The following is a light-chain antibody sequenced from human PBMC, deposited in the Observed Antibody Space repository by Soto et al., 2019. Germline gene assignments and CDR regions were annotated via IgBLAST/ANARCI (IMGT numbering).Light chain of an antibody. V-gene: IGKV1-27*01. CDR2: DAY. J-gene: IGKJ3*01. CDR3: QNYKSAPLLT. Sequence: DIQMTQSPSSLSASVGDRVTITCRASQGISNYLAWYQQKPGKVPKLLISDAYTLQSGVPSRFSGSGSGTDLTLTISSLQPEDVATYYCQNYKSAPLLTFGPGTKVDLK. CDR1: QGISNY.